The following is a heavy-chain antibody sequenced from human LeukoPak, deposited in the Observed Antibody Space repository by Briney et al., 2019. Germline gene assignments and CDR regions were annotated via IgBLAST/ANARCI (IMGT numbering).Heavy chain of an antibody. V-gene: IGHV3-33*08. Sequence: GGSLRLSCAASGFTFSRHGMHWVRQAPGKGLEWVAVIGDTGRAKYYTDSVKGRFTISRDNAKNSLYLQMNSLRAEDTAVYYCARYYYDSSGYSSEAFDIWGQGTMVAVSS. CDR3: ARYYYDSSGYSSEAFDI. CDR2: IGDTGRAK. CDR1: GFTFSRHG. D-gene: IGHD3-22*01. J-gene: IGHJ3*02.